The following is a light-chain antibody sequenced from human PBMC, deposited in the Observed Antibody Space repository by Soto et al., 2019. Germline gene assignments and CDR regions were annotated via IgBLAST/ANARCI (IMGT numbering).Light chain of an antibody. CDR1: QSVSSSY. J-gene: IGKJ4*01. V-gene: IGKV3D-20*02. CDR3: QQRSNWLT. Sequence: IVLSQSPGTVSLYPGERATLSCRASQSVSSSYLAWYQQKPGQAPRLLIYGASSRPTGIPDRFSGSGSGTDFTLTIGSLEPEDFAVYFCQQRSNWLTFGGGSKVDIK. CDR2: GAS.